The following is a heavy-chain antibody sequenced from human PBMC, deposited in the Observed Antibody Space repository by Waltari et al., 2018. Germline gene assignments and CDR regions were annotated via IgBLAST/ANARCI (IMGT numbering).Heavy chain of an antibody. CDR2: ISGSDTYI. J-gene: IGHJ6*03. D-gene: IGHD3-3*01. V-gene: IGHV3-21*06. Sequence: EVQLVESGGGLVKPGGSLRLSCAASGFAFTNYNINLVRQAPGKGLEWVSSISGSDTYIYYSDSVKGRFTISRDNAKNSLFLQMNSLRAEDTAVYYCARENLGVIIFHYYFMDVWGKGTTVTISS. CDR3: ARENLGVIIFHYYFMDV. CDR1: GFAFTNYN.